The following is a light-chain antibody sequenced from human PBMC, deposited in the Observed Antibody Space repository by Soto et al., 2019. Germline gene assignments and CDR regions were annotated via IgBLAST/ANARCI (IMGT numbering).Light chain of an antibody. CDR2: GAS. V-gene: IGKV3-20*01. Sequence: EIVLTQSPGTLSLSPGERATLSCRASQSVSSSYLAWYQQKPSQAPRLLIYGASSRAAGIPDRFSGSGSGTAFTLTISRLEPEDFAVYYCQQYRSSPMYTFGQGTKLEIK. J-gene: IGKJ2*01. CDR1: QSVSSSY. CDR3: QQYRSSPMYT.